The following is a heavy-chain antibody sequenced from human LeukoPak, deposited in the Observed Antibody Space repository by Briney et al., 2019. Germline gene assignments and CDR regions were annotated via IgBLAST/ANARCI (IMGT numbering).Heavy chain of an antibody. D-gene: IGHD3-10*02. CDR1: GGSIGSGSYY. CDR3: ARVRHRYYYDRSSYGMDV. CDR2: IYTSGST. V-gene: IGHV4-61*02. J-gene: IGHJ6*02. Sequence: SETLSLTCTVSGGSIGSGSYYWSWIRQPAGKGLEWIGRIYTSGSTNYNPSLKSRVTISVDTSKNQFSLKLSSVTAADTAVYYCARVRHRYYYDRSSYGMDVWGQGTTVTVSS.